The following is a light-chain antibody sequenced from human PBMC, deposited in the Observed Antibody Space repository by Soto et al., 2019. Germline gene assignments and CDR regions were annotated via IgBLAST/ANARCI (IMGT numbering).Light chain of an antibody. CDR2: EVS. Sequence: QSVLTQPASVSGSPGQSITISCTGTSSDVGTYNLVSWYQQHPGKAPKVMIYEVSKRPSGVSNRFSGSKSGNTASLTISGLQAEDEADYYCFSYAGGSTYVVFGGGTKLTVL. J-gene: IGLJ2*01. V-gene: IGLV2-23*02. CDR1: SSDVGTYNL. CDR3: FSYAGGSTYVV.